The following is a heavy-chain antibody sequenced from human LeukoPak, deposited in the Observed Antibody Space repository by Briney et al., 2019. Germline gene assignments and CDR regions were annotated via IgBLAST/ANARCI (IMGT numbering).Heavy chain of an antibody. CDR3: ALITMVRGIWFDP. D-gene: IGHD3-10*01. CDR1: GYSFTSYW. Sequence: GESLKISCKGSGYSFTSYWIGWVRQMPGKGLEWMGIIYPGDSDTRYSPSSQGQVTISADKSISTAYLQWSSLKASDTAMYYCALITMVRGIWFDPWGQGTLVTVSS. J-gene: IGHJ5*02. V-gene: IGHV5-51*01. CDR2: IYPGDSDT.